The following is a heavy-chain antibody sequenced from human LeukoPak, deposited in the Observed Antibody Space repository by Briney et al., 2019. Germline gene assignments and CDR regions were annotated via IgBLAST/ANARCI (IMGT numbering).Heavy chain of an antibody. J-gene: IGHJ4*02. Sequence: GGSLRLSCAASGFTFSSYAMSWVRQAPGKGLEWVSAISGSGGSTYYADSVKGRFTISRDDSKNTLYLQMNSLRAEDTAVYYCAKDRLGGSYFLDYWGQGTLVTVSS. CDR1: GFTFSSYA. V-gene: IGHV3-23*01. CDR3: AKDRLGGSYFLDY. CDR2: ISGSGGST. D-gene: IGHD1-26*01.